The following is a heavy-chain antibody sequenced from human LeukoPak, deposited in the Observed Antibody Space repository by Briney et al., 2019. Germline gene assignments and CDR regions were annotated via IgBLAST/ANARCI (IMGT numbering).Heavy chain of an antibody. CDR2: TYYRSKWYN. V-gene: IGHV6-1*01. J-gene: IGHJ4*02. CDR3: ARAWLRSFDY. D-gene: IGHD5-12*01. CDR1: GDIVSSNSAA. Sequence: SRTLSLTCAISGDIVSSNSAAWNWIRQSPSGGLEWLGRTYYRSKWYNDYAVSVKSRITINPDTSKNQFSLQLNSVTPEDTAVYYCARAWLRSFDYWGQGTLVTVSS.